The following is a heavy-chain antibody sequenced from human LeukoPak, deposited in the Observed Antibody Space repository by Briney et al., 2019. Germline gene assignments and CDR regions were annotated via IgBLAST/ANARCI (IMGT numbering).Heavy chain of an antibody. CDR3: ARRDCSSSSCHYYYYYMDV. CDR2: ITTYNGNT. Sequence: ASVKVSCKASGYTFTNFGISWVRQAPGQGLEWRGWITTYNGNTNYAQKVQGRVTMTTDTSTNTAYLELRSLTSGDTAVYYCARRDCSSSSCHYYYYYMDVWGQGTTVTVSS. CDR1: GYTFTNFG. D-gene: IGHD2-2*01. J-gene: IGHJ6*02. V-gene: IGHV1-18*01.